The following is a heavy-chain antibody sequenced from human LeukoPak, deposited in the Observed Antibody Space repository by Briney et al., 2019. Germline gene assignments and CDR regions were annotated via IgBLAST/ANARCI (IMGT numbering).Heavy chain of an antibody. CDR1: GDSISTSNSY. CDR3: ARVSSSGWYSADS. V-gene: IGHV4-39*07. CDR2: IYYSGNT. J-gene: IGHJ4*02. Sequence: SETLSLTCTVSGDSISTSNSYWGWIRQPPGKGLEWIGSIYYSGNTYYNASLKSRVTISVDTSKNQLSLKLSSVTAADTAVYYCARVSSSGWYSADSWGQGTLVTVSS. D-gene: IGHD6-19*01.